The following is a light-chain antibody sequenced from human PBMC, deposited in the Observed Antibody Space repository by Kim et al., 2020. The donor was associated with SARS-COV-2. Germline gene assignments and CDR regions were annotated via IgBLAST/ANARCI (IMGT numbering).Light chain of an antibody. J-gene: IGKJ2*01. CDR1: QSVSGSK. V-gene: IGKV3-20*01. CDR3: QQYGSSPRT. Sequence: LSPGERATLSCRASQSVSGSKLVWYQQKPGQAPRLLIYGASSRATGIPDRFSDSGSGTDFTLTISRLEPEDVAVYYCQQYGSSPRTFGQGTKLEIK. CDR2: GAS.